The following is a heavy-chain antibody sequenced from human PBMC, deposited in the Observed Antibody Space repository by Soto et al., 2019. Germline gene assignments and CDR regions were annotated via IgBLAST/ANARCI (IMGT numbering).Heavy chain of an antibody. CDR3: ARDRNAAGSDY. Sequence: GGSLRLSCAASGFTFSDFYMSWIRQAPGKGLEWISYISSGSTNIFYADSVKGRFTVSRDNAKNSVYLQMDSLRAGDTAVYYCARDRNAAGSDYWGQGTLVTVSS. CDR2: ISSGSTNI. J-gene: IGHJ4*02. V-gene: IGHV3-11*01. CDR1: GFTFSDFY. D-gene: IGHD1-1*01.